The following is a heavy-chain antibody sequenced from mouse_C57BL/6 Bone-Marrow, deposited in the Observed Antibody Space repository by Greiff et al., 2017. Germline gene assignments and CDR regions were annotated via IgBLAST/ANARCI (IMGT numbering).Heavy chain of an antibody. D-gene: IGHD1-1*01. Sequence: QVQLQQSGAELARPGASVKLSCKASGYTFTSYGISWVKQRTGQGLEWIGEIYPRSGITYYNEKFKGKATLTADKSSSTAYMELRSLTSEDSAVYFCARGEIYYYGSLYYFDYWGQGTTLTVSS. V-gene: IGHV1-81*01. J-gene: IGHJ2*01. CDR1: GYTFTSYG. CDR2: IYPRSGIT. CDR3: ARGEIYYYGSLYYFDY.